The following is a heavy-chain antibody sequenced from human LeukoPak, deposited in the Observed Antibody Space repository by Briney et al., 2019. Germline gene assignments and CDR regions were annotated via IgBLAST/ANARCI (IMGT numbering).Heavy chain of an antibody. Sequence: GGSLRLSCAASGFTFSSYEMNWVRQAPGKGLEWVSYISSSGSTIYYADSVKGRFTISRDNAKKSLYLQMNSLRAEDTAVYYCARDSISVPGTLSGWYFDLWGRGTLVTVSS. CDR1: GFTFSSYE. V-gene: IGHV3-48*03. J-gene: IGHJ2*01. CDR2: ISSSGSTI. CDR3: ARDSISVPGTLSGWYFDL. D-gene: IGHD6-13*01.